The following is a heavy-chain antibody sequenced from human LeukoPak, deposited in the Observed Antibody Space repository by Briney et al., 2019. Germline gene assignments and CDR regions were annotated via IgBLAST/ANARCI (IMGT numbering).Heavy chain of an antibody. D-gene: IGHD2-15*01. J-gene: IGHJ4*02. CDR2: INPDGSTT. CDR1: GFTFSSSW. Sequence: GGSLRLSCAASGFTFSSSWMHWVRQAAGKGLVWVSRINPDGSTTNYADSVKGRFTISRDNSKNTLYLQMNSLRAEDTAVYYCAKEWVGYCSGGSCYPFDYWGQGTLVTVSS. CDR3: AKEWVGYCSGGSCYPFDY. V-gene: IGHV3-74*01.